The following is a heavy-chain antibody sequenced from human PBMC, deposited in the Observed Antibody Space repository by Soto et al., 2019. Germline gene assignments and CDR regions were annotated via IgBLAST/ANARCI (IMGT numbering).Heavy chain of an antibody. V-gene: IGHV3-66*01. CDR1: GFTVSSNY. Sequence: HPGGSLRLSCAASGFTVSSNYMSWVRQAPGKGLEWVSVIYSGGSTYYADSVKGRFTISRDNSKNTLYLQMNSLRAEDTAVYYCARVGWNGGSSRFDPWGQGTLVTVSS. CDR2: IYSGGST. CDR3: ARVGWNGGSSRFDP. J-gene: IGHJ5*02. D-gene: IGHD6-13*01.